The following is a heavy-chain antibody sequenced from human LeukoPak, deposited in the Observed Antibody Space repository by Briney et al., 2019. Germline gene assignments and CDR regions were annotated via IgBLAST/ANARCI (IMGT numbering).Heavy chain of an antibody. CDR2: IYYSGST. J-gene: IGHJ4*02. Sequence: SETLSLTCTVSGGSISSSSYYWGWIRQPPGKGLEWIGGIYYSGSTYYNPSLKSRVTISVDTSKNQFSLKLSSVTAADTAVYYCARGGGVGAGRFDYWGQGTLVTVSS. V-gene: IGHV4-39*07. CDR1: GGSISSSSYY. D-gene: IGHD1-26*01. CDR3: ARGGGVGAGRFDY.